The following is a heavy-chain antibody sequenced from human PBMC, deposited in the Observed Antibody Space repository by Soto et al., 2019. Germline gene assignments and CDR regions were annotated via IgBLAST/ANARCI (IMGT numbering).Heavy chain of an antibody. Sequence: SETLSLTCTVSGGSISSSIHYWGWIRHPPGKGLEWIGSIYYIGSTYYNPSLKSRVTISVDTSKNQFSLKLSSVTAADTAVYYCARHPLTGTTCWFDPWGQGTMVTVSS. CDR2: IYYIGST. CDR1: GGSISSSIHY. V-gene: IGHV4-39*01. CDR3: ARHPLTGTTCWFDP. J-gene: IGHJ5*02. D-gene: IGHD1-7*01.